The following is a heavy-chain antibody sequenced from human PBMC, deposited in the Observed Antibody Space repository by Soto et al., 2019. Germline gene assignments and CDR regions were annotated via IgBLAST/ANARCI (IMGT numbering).Heavy chain of an antibody. V-gene: IGHV4-34*01. CDR1: GGSFREYY. Sequence: PAETLALTCAFNGGSFREYYWSWLRQPPGKGLDWIGEINQSGTTHYNPSLKRRINISIDTSKNQFSLNLTSVTAADTATYYCARDIITVIGGEIYYYFGMDVWGQGTTVTVSS. J-gene: IGHJ6*01. CDR3: ARDIITVIGGEIYYYFGMDV. D-gene: IGHD3-10*01. CDR2: INQSGTT.